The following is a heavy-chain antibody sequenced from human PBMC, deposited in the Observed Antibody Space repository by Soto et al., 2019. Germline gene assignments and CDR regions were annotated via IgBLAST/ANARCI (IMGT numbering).Heavy chain of an antibody. J-gene: IGHJ5*02. Sequence: GGSLGLSGVGSGFTFSTYALSWVRQAPGKGLEGVSVLSGSVDTAFYADSVKGRVTISRDNSKNTLYLQMDKVTLEDTAIYYCAYEKSSFPAPNCFDPWGQGTLVTVSS. D-gene: IGHD2-2*01. CDR1: GFTFSTYA. CDR3: AYEKSSFPAPNCFDP. V-gene: IGHV3-23*01. CDR2: LSGSVDTA.